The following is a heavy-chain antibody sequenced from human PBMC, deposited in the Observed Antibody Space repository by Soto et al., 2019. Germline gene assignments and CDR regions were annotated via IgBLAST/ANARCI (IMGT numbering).Heavy chain of an antibody. CDR1: GGSFSGYS. CDR2: INHSGST. D-gene: IGHD3-10*01. Sequence: SETLSLTCAVYGGSFSGYSWTWIRQPPGTGLEWIGEINHSGSTNYNPSLKSRVTISVDTSKNQFSLKLSSVTAADTAVYYCAIYKDYFDYWGQGTLVTVSS. V-gene: IGHV4-34*01. J-gene: IGHJ4*02. CDR3: AIYKDYFDY.